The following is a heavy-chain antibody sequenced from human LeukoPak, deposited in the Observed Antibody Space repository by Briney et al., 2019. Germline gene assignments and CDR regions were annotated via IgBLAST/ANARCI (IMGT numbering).Heavy chain of an antibody. J-gene: IGHJ4*02. V-gene: IGHV3-48*01. CDR1: GFRFSSYR. Sequence: PGGSLRLSCAGSGFRFSSYRMNWVRRSPGKGLEWVSFISGTSTTIDYADSVKGRFTISRDNAQNSLYLQMNSLRGEDTAVYYCATSGSYRFDYWGQGTLVTVSS. CDR2: ISGTSTTI. CDR3: ATSGSYRFDY. D-gene: IGHD1-26*01.